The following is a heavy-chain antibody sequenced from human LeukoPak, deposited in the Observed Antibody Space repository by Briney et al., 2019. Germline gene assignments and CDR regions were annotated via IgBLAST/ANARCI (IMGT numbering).Heavy chain of an antibody. D-gene: IGHD4-17*01. CDR3: ARSTVSYPYVDH. J-gene: IGHJ5*02. CDR1: GGSFSGYY. Sequence: PSETLSLTCAVYGGSFSGYYWSWIRQPPGKGLEWIGEINHSGSTNYNPSLKSRVTISADTSKNQFSLKLSSVTAADTAVYYCARSTVSYPYVDHWGQGTLVTVSS. V-gene: IGHV4-34*01. CDR2: INHSGST.